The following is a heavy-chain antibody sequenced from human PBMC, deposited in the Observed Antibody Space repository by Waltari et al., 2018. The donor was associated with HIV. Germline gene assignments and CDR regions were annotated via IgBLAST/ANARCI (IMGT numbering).Heavy chain of an antibody. CDR2: IYSGGST. CDR3: ARDRPNYYDSSGYSSVFDV. Sequence: QLVESGGGLIQPGGSLRLSCAASGFTVNSNYVNWVRQAPGKGVEWVSVIYSGGSTYYADSVKGRFTISRDNSKNTIYLQMNSLRAEDTAVYYCARDRPNYYDSSGYSSVFDVWGQGTMVTVSS. CDR1: GFTVNSNY. D-gene: IGHD3-22*01. V-gene: IGHV3-53*01. J-gene: IGHJ3*01.